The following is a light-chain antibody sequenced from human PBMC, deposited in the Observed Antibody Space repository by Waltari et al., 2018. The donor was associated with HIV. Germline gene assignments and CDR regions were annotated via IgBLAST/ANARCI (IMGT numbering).Light chain of an antibody. CDR3: QQFNYYWT. V-gene: IGKV1-5*03. CDR2: KAS. CDR1: RSVGSW. Sequence: DIQMTQSPSTLSASAGDSVTITCRASRSVGSWLAGYQQKPGKAPKLLIYKASSLESGVPSRFSGSGSGTEFTLTISSLQPYDSATYYCQQFNYYWTFCQGTKVEI. J-gene: IGKJ1*01.